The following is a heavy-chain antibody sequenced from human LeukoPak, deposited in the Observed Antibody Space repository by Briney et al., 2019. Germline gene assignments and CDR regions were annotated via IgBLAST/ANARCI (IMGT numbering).Heavy chain of an antibody. J-gene: IGHJ4*02. CDR3: ARNLDCSGGGCFSSSRPYFDY. V-gene: IGHV4-39*01. CDR2: IYYRGTT. CDR1: GGSISSYY. Sequence: SETLSLTCTVSGGSISSYYWGWIRQPPGKGLEWIGSIYYRGTTYYNPSLKSRVTISVDTSKNQFSLELSSVTAADTAVYYCARNLDCSGGGCFSSSRPYFDYWGQGTLVTVSS. D-gene: IGHD2-15*01.